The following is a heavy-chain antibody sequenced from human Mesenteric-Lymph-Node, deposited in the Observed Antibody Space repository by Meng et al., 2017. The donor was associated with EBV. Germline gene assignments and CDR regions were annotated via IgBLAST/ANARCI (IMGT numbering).Heavy chain of an antibody. CDR1: GDPVSSTRCD. Sequence: QGAGPGLLKLPEPPSLTCPASGDPVSSTRCDWIWIRQPPGRGLEWLGYIFNSGSTNYNPSLRSRATISVDTSRNQFSLTLNSVTAADTAVYYCARVSGPYYSPWFDPWGQGSLVTVSS. V-gene: IGHV4-61*01. CDR3: ARVSGPYYSPWFDP. J-gene: IGHJ5*02. CDR2: IFNSGST. D-gene: IGHD2/OR15-2a*01.